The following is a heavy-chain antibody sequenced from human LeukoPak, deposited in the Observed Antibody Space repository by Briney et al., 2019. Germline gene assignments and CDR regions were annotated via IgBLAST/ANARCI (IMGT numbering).Heavy chain of an antibody. CDR1: GFTFYDYA. J-gene: IGHJ4*02. CDR2: ISWNIGII. D-gene: IGHD5-18*01. V-gene: IGHV3-9*01. CDR3: AKSSGYSYGYNY. Sequence: GGSLRLSCAASGFTFYDYAMHLVRQAPGKGLEWVSGISWNIGIIGYADSVKGRFTISRENSKKTLYLQMNSLRAEDTAVYYCAKSSGYSYGYNYWGQGTLVTVSS.